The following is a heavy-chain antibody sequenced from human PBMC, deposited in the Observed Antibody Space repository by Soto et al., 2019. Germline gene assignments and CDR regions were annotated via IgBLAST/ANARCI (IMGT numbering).Heavy chain of an antibody. CDR3: ARGRIVGATNAFDI. V-gene: IGHV6-1*01. CDR1: GASVSSNSAA. D-gene: IGHD1-26*01. J-gene: IGHJ3*02. CDR2: TYYRSKWYN. Sequence: SQTLAVTCAISGASVSSNSAAWNWMRQSPSRGLEWLGRTYYRSKWYNDYAVSVKSRITINPDTSKNQFSLQLNSVTPEDTAVYYCARGRIVGATNAFDISGQGTMVTVSS.